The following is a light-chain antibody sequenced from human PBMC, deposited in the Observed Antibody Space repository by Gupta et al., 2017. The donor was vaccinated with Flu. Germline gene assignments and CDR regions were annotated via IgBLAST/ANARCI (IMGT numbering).Light chain of an antibody. Sequence: DIQMTQSPSSLSASVGDRVNITCRASQSISSYLNWYQQKPGKAPKLLIYAASSLQSGVPSRFSGRGSGTDFTLTISSLQPEDFATYYCQQSYSTPPTFGQGTKVGIK. CDR2: AAS. J-gene: IGKJ1*01. CDR3: QQSYSTPPT. V-gene: IGKV1-39*01. CDR1: QSISSY.